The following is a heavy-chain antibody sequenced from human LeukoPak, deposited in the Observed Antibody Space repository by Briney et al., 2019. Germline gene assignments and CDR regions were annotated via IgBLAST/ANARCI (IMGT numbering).Heavy chain of an antibody. Sequence: PSETLSLTCTVSGGSISSSSYYWSWIRQPPGKGLEWIGYIYYSGSTNYNPSLTSRVTISLDTSKNQFPLKLSSVTAADTAVYYCARRRGDFWSDYYAFDYWGQGTLVTISS. V-gene: IGHV4-61*05. D-gene: IGHD3-3*01. J-gene: IGHJ4*02. CDR1: GGSISSSSYY. CDR3: ARRRGDFWSDYYAFDY. CDR2: IYYSGST.